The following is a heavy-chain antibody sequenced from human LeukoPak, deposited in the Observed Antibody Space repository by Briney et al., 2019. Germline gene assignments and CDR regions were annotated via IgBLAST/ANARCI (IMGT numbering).Heavy chain of an antibody. Sequence: TTGGSLRNSCAASGFNFSRYRMDWIRQAPGKGLEWVSSISSSSSYIYYADSVKGRFTISRDNAKNSLYLQMNSLRAEDTAVYYCARDLYGGNSVEYYWGQGTLVTVSS. D-gene: IGHD4-23*01. CDR2: ISSSSSYI. J-gene: IGHJ4*02. V-gene: IGHV3-21*01. CDR3: ARDLYGGNSVEYY. CDR1: GFNFSRYR.